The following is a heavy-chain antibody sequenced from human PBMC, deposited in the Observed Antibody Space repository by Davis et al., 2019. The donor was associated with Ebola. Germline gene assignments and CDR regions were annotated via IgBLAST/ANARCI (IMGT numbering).Heavy chain of an antibody. CDR2: IYPSGYP. J-gene: IGHJ5*02. V-gene: IGHV4-39*02. D-gene: IGHD2-21*01. CDR1: GGGSMSSSGYF. CDR3: AREETRGSIAGWFDP. Sequence: MPSETLSLTCSLSGGGSMSSSGYFWGWVRQPPGKGLEWIGSIYPSGYPLYSPSLKSRVTISADMSKNEFSLSLISPTAADTAVYYCAREETRGSIAGWFDPWGQGTLVTVSS.